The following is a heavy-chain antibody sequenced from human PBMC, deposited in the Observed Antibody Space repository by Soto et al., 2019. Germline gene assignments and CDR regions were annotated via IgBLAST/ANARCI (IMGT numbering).Heavy chain of an antibody. CDR2: INPSDGST. J-gene: IGHJ4*02. D-gene: IGHD3-10*01. V-gene: IGHV1-46*01. CDR3: ARDSGPGW. Sequence: ASVKVSCKASGYTFTSYYMHWVRQAPGQGLEWMGRINPSDGSTNYAQKLQGRVTMTTDTSTSTAYMELRSLRSDDTAVYYCARDSGPGWWGQGTLVTVSS. CDR1: GYTFTSYY.